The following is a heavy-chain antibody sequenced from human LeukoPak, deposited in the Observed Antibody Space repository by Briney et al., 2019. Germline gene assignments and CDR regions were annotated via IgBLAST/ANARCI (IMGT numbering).Heavy chain of an antibody. CDR3: ARQLDY. V-gene: IGHV3-30-3*01. Sequence: GGSLGLSCAASGFTFSSYAMHWVRQAPGKGLEWVAVISYDGYNKYYADSVKGRFTISRDNSKNTLYLQMNSLRAEDTAVYYCARQLDYWGQGTLVTVSS. CDR1: GFTFSSYA. J-gene: IGHJ4*02. CDR2: ISYDGYNK.